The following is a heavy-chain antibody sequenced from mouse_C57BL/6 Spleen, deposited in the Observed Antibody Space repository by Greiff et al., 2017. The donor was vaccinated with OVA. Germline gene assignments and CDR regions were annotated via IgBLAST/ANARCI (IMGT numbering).Heavy chain of an antibody. CDR3: AKGLRRSYYYAMDY. J-gene: IGHJ4*01. V-gene: IGHV1-61*01. Sequence: QVQLQQPGAELVRPGSSVKLSCKASGYTFTSYWMDWVKQRPGQGLEWIGNIYPSDSETHYNQKFKDKATLTVDKSSSTAYMQLSSLTSEDSAVYYCAKGLRRSYYYAMDYWGQGTSVTVSS. CDR1: GYTFTSYW. CDR2: IYPSDSET. D-gene: IGHD2-4*01.